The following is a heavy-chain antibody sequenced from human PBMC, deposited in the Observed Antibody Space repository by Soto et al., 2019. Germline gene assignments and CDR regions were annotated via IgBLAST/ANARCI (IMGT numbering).Heavy chain of an antibody. CDR3: ARDGRYYYGSAFDY. V-gene: IGHV4-4*02. CDR2: IYHSGST. J-gene: IGHJ4*02. CDR1: GGSISSSNW. Sequence: SETLSLTCAVSGGSISSSNWWSWVRQPPGKGLEWIGEIYHSGSTNYNPSLKSRVTISVDKSKNQFSLKLSSVTAADTAVYYCARDGRYYYGSAFDYWGQGTLVTVSS. D-gene: IGHD3-10*01.